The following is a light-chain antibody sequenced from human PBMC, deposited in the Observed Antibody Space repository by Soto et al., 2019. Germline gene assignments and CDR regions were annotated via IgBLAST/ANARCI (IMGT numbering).Light chain of an antibody. CDR3: QQSYSTPFT. Sequence: DIQMTQSPSSLSASVGDRVTITCRASQTISSHLNWYQHKPGKAPKVLIYAASSLQGGVPSRFSGSGSGTDFTLTSKSLQPEDFAAYYCQQSYSTPFTFGLGTKVDIK. J-gene: IGKJ3*01. CDR2: AAS. CDR1: QTISSH. V-gene: IGKV1-39*01.